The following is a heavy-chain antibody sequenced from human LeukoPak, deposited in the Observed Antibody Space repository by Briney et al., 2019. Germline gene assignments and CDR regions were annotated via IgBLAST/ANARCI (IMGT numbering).Heavy chain of an antibody. Sequence: GGSLRLSCAASGFSFDDYAMHWVRQAPGKGLEWVSLISWDGGRTYYADSVKGRFTISRDNSKSSLYLQMNSLRVEDTALYYCAKEGERIAAAGTRYDYWGQGTLVTVSS. V-gene: IGHV3-43D*03. CDR1: GFSFDDYA. CDR2: ISWDGGRT. J-gene: IGHJ4*02. D-gene: IGHD6-13*01. CDR3: AKEGERIAAAGTRYDY.